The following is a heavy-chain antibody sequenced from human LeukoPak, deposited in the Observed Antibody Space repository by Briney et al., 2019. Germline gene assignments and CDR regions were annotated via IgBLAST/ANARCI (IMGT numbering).Heavy chain of an antibody. V-gene: IGHV3-23*01. CDR3: AKHYSRKVDR. D-gene: IGHD4-11*01. J-gene: IGHJ5*02. Sequence: GGSLRLSCAASGFSFSSYGMNWVRQAPGKGLEWVSGISGSGDNTYYADSVKGRFTISRDNSKNTLYLQMNSLRAEDTAVYYCAKHYSRKVDRWGQGTLATVSS. CDR2: ISGSGDNT. CDR1: GFSFSSYG.